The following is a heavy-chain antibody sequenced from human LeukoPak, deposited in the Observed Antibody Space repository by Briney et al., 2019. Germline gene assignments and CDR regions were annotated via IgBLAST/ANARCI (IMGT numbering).Heavy chain of an antibody. CDR1: GFTFSSYG. CDR2: ISYDGSNK. CDR3: ARGEYFDY. J-gene: IGHJ4*02. Sequence: GGSLRLSCAASGFTFSSYGMHWVRQAPGKGLEWVAVISYDGSNKYYADSVKGRFTISRDNSKNTLYLQMNSLRAEDTAVYYCARGEYFDYWGQGTLVTVSS. V-gene: IGHV3-30*03.